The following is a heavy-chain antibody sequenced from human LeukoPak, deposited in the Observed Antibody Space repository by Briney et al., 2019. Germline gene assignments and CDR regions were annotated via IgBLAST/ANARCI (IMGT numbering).Heavy chain of an antibody. CDR2: INPNTGGT. D-gene: IGHD3-22*01. V-gene: IGHV1-2*02. Sequence: ASVKVSCKASGYTFTGYYMHWVRQAPGQGLEWMGWINPNTGGTNYAQIFQGRVTMTRDTSISTAYVELSRLRSDDTAVYYCARYYYDSSGYYYEDYWGQGTLVTVSS. J-gene: IGHJ4*02. CDR1: GYTFTGYY. CDR3: ARYYYDSSGYYYEDY.